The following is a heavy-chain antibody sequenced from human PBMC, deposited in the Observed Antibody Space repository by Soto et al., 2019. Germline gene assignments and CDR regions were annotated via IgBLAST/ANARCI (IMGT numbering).Heavy chain of an antibody. J-gene: IGHJ6*02. CDR2: ILYDGSIK. CDR3: GRDLRDTAMLKGSYSYYYGMDV. Sequence: WGSLRLSCAASGFTFSSCGIHCFRPAPGKGLKRAAVILYDGSIKYYADSVNGLFTISRDNSRNTLYLQMNHLRAEHTPVYYRGRDLRDTAMLKGSYSYYYGMDVWGQGTTVTVCS. CDR1: GFTFSSCG. D-gene: IGHD5-18*01. V-gene: IGHV3-33*01.